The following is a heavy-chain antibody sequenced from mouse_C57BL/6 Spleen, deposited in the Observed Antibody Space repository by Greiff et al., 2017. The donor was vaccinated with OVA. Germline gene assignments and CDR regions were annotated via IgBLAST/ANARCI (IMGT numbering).Heavy chain of an antibody. CDR3: ARPYDYVLYYFDF. V-gene: IGHV1-18*01. CDR2: INPNNGGT. Sequence: VQLQQSGPELVKPGASVKIPCKASGYTFTDYNMDWVKQSHGKSLEWIGDINPNNGGTIYNQKFKGKATLTVDKSSSTAYMELRSLTSEDTAVYCCARPYDYVLYYFDFWGQGTTLTVSS. D-gene: IGHD2-4*01. CDR1: GYTFTDYN. J-gene: IGHJ2*01.